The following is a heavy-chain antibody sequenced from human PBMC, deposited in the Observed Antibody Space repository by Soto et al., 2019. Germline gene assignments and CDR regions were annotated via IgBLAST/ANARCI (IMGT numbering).Heavy chain of an antibody. CDR1: GFSFSIFE. Sequence: EVQVVESGGGLVQPGGSLRLSCAASGFSFSIFEMNWVRQAPGKGLEWLSYITGSGGTVYYADSVKGRFTISRDNAKNSLYHQMSSLRDEETGVYFCVGGGLPYFDYWGQGALVTVSS. CDR3: VGGGLPYFDY. D-gene: IGHD3-16*01. CDR2: ITGSGGTV. J-gene: IGHJ4*02. V-gene: IGHV3-48*03.